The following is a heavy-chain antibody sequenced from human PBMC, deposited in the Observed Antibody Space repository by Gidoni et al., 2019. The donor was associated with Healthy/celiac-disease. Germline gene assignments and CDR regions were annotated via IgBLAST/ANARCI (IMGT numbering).Heavy chain of an antibody. V-gene: IGHV4-38-2*01. J-gene: IGHJ4*02. Sequence: QVQLQESGPGLVKPSDTLSLTCAVPGYSISSGYYWGWIRQPPGKGLEWIGSIYHSGSTYYNPSLKSRVTISVDTSKNQFSLKLSSVTAADTAVYYCARGIAAAGYYFDYWGQGTLVTVSS. D-gene: IGHD6-13*01. CDR1: GYSISSGYY. CDR3: ARGIAAAGYYFDY. CDR2: IYHSGST.